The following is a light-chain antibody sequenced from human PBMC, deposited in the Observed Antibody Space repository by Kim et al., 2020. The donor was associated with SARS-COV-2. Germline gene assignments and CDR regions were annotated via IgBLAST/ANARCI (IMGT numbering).Light chain of an antibody. Sequence: VGDRVTITCRASQSISSWLAWYQQKPGKAPKLLIYKASSLESGVPSRFSGSGSGTEFTLTISSLQPDDFATYYCQQYNSYRGRTFGQGTKVEIK. J-gene: IGKJ1*01. V-gene: IGKV1-5*03. CDR3: QQYNSYRGRT. CDR2: KAS. CDR1: QSISSW.